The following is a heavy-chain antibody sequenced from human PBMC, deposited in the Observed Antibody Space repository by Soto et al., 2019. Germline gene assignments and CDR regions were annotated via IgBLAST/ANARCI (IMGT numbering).Heavy chain of an antibody. CDR1: GYTFTGYY. J-gene: IGHJ3*02. CDR3: ARYYYGSSGYYYPSPPDTAFDS. V-gene: IGHV1-2*02. Sequence: GXSVKVSCKASGYTFTGYYMHWVRQAPGQGLEGMGWINPNSGGTNYAQKFQGRVTMNRDTSISTAYMELSRLRSDDTAVYYCARYYYGSSGYYYPSPPDTAFDSWGQGTMVTVSS. CDR2: INPNSGGT. D-gene: IGHD3-22*01.